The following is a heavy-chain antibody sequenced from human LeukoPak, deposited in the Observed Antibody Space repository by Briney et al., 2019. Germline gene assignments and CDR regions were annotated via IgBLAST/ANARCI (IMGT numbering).Heavy chain of an antibody. J-gene: IGHJ4*02. CDR2: ITNIGDAM. D-gene: IGHD6-6*01. CDR1: EFTFRSFA. V-gene: IGHV3-23*01. CDR3: ARWPYSSSYYFDY. Sequence: GGSLRLSCVASEFTFRSFAMTWVRQAPGKGLEWVSTITNIGDAMFYADSVKGRFTISRDNSKNTLYLQMNSLRAEDTAVYYCARWPYSSSYYFDYWGQGTLVTVSS.